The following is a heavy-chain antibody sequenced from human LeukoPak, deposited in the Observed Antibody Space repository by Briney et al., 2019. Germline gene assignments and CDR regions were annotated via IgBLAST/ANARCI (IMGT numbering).Heavy chain of an antibody. Sequence: GGSLRLSCAASGFTFSRYAIHWVRQAPGKGLEWVAVISYDGSNKYYADSVKGRFTISRDNSKNTLYVQMNSLRAEDTAVYYCARDAVDTANAVWGQGTTVTVSS. CDR1: GFTFSRYA. CDR3: ARDAVDTANAV. J-gene: IGHJ6*02. D-gene: IGHD5-18*01. CDR2: ISYDGSNK. V-gene: IGHV3-30-3*01.